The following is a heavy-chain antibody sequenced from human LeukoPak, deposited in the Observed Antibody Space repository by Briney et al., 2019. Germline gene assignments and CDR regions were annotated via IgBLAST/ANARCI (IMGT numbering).Heavy chain of an antibody. J-gene: IGHJ4*02. CDR3: ARSLYSSSSGDLDY. D-gene: IGHD6-6*01. CDR1: GGSISSGGYY. Sequence: SETLSLTCTVSGGSISSGGYYWSWIRQHPGKGLEWIGYIYYSGSTYYNPSLKSRVTISVDTSKSQFSLKLSSVTAADTAVYYCARSLYSSSSGDLDYWGQGTLVTVSS. CDR2: IYYSGST. V-gene: IGHV4-31*03.